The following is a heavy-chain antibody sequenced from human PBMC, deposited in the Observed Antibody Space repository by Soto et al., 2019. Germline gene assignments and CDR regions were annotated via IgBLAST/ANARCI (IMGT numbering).Heavy chain of an antibody. CDR1: GGTFSSYA. V-gene: IGHV1-69*13. J-gene: IGHJ6*02. CDR2: IIPIFGTA. CDR3: ARRVYDSSGYYFRYYYYGMDV. D-gene: IGHD3-22*01. Sequence: ASVKVSCKASGGTFSSYAISWVRQAPGQGLEWMGGIIPIFGTANYAQKFQGRVTITADESTSTAYMELSSLRSEDTAVYYCARRVYDSSGYYFRYYYYGMDVWGQGTTVTVSS.